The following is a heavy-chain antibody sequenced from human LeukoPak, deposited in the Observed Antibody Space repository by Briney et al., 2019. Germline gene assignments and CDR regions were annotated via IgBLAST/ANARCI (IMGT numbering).Heavy chain of an antibody. CDR2: IYYSGST. CDR1: GGSISSGGYY. J-gene: IGHJ4*02. D-gene: IGHD4-11*01. Sequence: PSETLSLICTVSGGSISSGGYYWSWIRQHPGKGLEWIGYIYYSGSTYYNPSLKSRVTISVDTSKNQFSLKLSSVTAADTAVYYCARGKGLHLFDYWGQGTLVTVSS. CDR3: ARGKGLHLFDY. V-gene: IGHV4-31*03.